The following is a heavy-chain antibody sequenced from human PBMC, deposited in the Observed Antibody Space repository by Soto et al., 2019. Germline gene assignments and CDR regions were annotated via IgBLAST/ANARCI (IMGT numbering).Heavy chain of an antibody. J-gene: IGHJ4*02. D-gene: IGHD3-16*01. V-gene: IGHV3-66*01. Sequence: EVQLVESGGGLVQPGGSLRLSCAASGFTASTKYMSWVRQAPGKGLEWVSVIYSGGSTFYADSVRGRFTISRDNSKNTVNLQMNSLRAEDTAVYYCARDPLAADYWGQGTLVTVSS. CDR3: ARDPLAADY. CDR1: GFTASTKY. CDR2: IYSGGST.